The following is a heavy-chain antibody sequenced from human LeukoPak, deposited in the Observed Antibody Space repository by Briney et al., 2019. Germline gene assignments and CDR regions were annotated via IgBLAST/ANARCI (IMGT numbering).Heavy chain of an antibody. CDR2: ISTYNGNT. CDR1: GYTFTTYG. J-gene: IGHJ4*02. D-gene: IGHD3-22*01. CDR3: ARYQYANYDTLDY. Sequence: RASVKVSCTASGYTFTTYGISWVRQAPGQGLEWMGWISTYNGNTNYAQKFQGRVTMTTDTSTNTAYMELRSLRSDDTAVYYCARYQYANYDTLDYWGQGTLVTVSS. V-gene: IGHV1-18*01.